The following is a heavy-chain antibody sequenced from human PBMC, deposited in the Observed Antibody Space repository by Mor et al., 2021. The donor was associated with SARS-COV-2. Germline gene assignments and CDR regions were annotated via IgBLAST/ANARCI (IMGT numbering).Heavy chain of an antibody. Sequence: GLEWIGRIYTSGSTNYNPSLKSRVTISVDTSKNQFSLKLSSVTAADTAVYDCARDITVTTFNWFDPWGQ. V-gene: IGHV4-61*02. CDR2: IYTSGST. D-gene: IGHD4-17*01. CDR3: ARDITVTTFNWFDP. J-gene: IGHJ5*02.